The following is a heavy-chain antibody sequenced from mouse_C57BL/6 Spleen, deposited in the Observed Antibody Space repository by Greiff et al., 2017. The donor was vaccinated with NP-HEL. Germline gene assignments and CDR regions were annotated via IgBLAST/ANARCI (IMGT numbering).Heavy chain of an antibody. CDR1: GYTFTSYW. CDR2: IYPGSGST. D-gene: IGHD2-2*01. Sequence: QVQLQQPGAELVKPGASVKMSCKASGYTFTSYWITWVKQRPGQGLAWIGDIYPGSGSTNHNEKFKSKATLTVDTSSSTAYMQLSSLTSEDSAVYYCARAGEGYPYYFDYWGQGTTLTVSS. J-gene: IGHJ2*01. V-gene: IGHV1-55*01. CDR3: ARAGEGYPYYFDY.